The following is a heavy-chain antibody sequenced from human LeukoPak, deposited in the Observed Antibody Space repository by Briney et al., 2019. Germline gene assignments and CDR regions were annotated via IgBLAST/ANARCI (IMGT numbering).Heavy chain of an antibody. CDR3: ASDLSLDC. CDR1: GGSVSSGSYY. J-gene: IGHJ4*02. Sequence: SETLSLTCTVSGGSVSSGSYYWSWIRQPPGKGLEWIGYIYYTGSTNYNPPLKSRVTISIDTSKNQFSLQLRSVTAADTAVYYCASDLSLDCWGQGTLVTVSS. V-gene: IGHV4-61*01. CDR2: IYYTGST.